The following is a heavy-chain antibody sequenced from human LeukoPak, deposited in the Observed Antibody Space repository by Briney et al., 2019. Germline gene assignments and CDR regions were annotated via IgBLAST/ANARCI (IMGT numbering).Heavy chain of an antibody. J-gene: IGHJ4*02. CDR2: IYKSGST. Sequence: SETLSLTCTVSGDSISSSKYYWGWIRQSPGKGLEWIGSIYKSGSTFYNPSLKSRVIISVDTSRNQFSLKLNSVSAADTAVYYCARSLSMAGLTWGQGTLVAVSS. V-gene: IGHV4-39*01. D-gene: IGHD6-19*01. CDR1: GDSISSSKYY. CDR3: ARSLSMAGLT.